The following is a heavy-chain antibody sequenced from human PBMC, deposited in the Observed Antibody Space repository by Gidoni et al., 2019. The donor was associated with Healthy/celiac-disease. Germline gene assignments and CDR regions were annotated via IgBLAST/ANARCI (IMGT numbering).Heavy chain of an antibody. J-gene: IGHJ4*02. CDR3: ARSIGGGKLSFDY. CDR2: IYSGGST. Sequence: EVQLVESGGGLVQTGWSLRLSCAASGFTVSRNYMSWVRQAPGKGLEWVSVIYSGGSTYYADSVKGRFTISRDNSKNTLYLQMNSLRAEDTAVYYCARSIGGGKLSFDYWGQGTLVTVSS. V-gene: IGHV3-66*02. CDR1: GFTVSRNY. D-gene: IGHD2-15*01.